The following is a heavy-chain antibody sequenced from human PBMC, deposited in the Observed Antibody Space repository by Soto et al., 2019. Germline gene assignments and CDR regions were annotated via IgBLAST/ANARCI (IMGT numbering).Heavy chain of an antibody. CDR3: ARLSGYDMGYYYYYGMDV. Sequence: SESLALSCAVSGGSISSSSYYWGWIRQPPGKGLEWIGSIYYSGSTYYNPSLKSRVTISVDTSKNQFSLKLSSVTAADTAVYYCARLSGYDMGYYYYYGMDVWGQGTTVTVPS. J-gene: IGHJ6*02. V-gene: IGHV4-39*01. CDR1: GGSISSSSYY. D-gene: IGHD5-12*01. CDR2: IYYSGST.